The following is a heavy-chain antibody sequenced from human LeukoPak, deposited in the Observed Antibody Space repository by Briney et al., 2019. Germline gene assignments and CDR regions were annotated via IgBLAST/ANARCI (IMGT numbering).Heavy chain of an antibody. CDR3: ARVTGYMIEDYFDY. D-gene: IGHD3-22*01. CDR2: IHHSGST. CDR1: GYSISSGYY. Sequence: SETLSLTCTVSGYSISSGYYWGWIRQPPGKGLEWIGSIHHSGSTNYNPSLKSRVTISVDTSKNQFSLRLSSVTAADTAVYYCARVTGYMIEDYFDYWGQGTLVTVSS. V-gene: IGHV4-38-2*02. J-gene: IGHJ4*02.